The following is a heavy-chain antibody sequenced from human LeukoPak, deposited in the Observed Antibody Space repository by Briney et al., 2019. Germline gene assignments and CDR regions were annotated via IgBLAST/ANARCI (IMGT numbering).Heavy chain of an antibody. CDR2: ISGSGGST. V-gene: IGHV3-23*01. CDR1: GFTFSSYA. CDR3: AKESGYDILTGYPFDY. J-gene: IGHJ4*02. D-gene: IGHD3-9*01. Sequence: GGSLRLSCAASGFTFSSYAMSWVRQAPGKGLEWVSAISGSGGSTYYADSVKGRFTISRDNSKNTLYLQMNSLRAEDTAVYYCAKESGYDILTGYPFDYWGQGTLVTVSS.